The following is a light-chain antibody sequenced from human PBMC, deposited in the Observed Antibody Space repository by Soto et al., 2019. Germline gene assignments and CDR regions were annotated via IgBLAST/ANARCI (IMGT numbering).Light chain of an antibody. J-gene: IGKJ1*01. Sequence: DIQMTQSPSTLSASVGDRVTITCRASQSISSWLAWYQQKPGKAPKLLIYDASSLESGVPSRFSGSGSGTEFTLTISSLQPDDFATYYCQQNYIVPPWTFGPGTKLEIK. CDR3: QQNYIVPPWT. CDR1: QSISSW. V-gene: IGKV1-5*01. CDR2: DAS.